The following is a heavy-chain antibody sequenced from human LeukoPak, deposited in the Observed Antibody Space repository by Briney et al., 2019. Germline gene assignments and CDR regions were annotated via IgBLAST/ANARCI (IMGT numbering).Heavy chain of an antibody. CDR3: ARSYCGGDCYSSLDY. CDR2: IYHSGST. Sequence: SGTLSLTCAVSGGSISSSNWWSWVRQPPGKGLEWIGEIYHSGSTNYNPSLKSRVTISVDKSKNQFSRKLSSVTAADTAVYYCARSYCGGDCYSSLDYWGQGTLVTVSS. D-gene: IGHD2-21*02. J-gene: IGHJ4*02. V-gene: IGHV4-4*02. CDR1: GGSISSSNW.